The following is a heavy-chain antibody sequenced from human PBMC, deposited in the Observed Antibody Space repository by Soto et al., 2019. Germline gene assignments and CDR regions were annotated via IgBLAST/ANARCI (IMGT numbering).Heavy chain of an antibody. V-gene: IGHV3-53*01. CDR3: ARGCGGGSCYSDWDY. Sequence: GGSLRLSCAASGSSVSRKYMSWVRQAPEKGLEWVAVLYTGGTIFYTDSVKGRFTISRDSSENTLYLQMDNLRVEDTAVYYCARGCGGGSCYSDWDYWGQGTLVTVSS. J-gene: IGHJ4*02. D-gene: IGHD2-21*02. CDR2: LYTGGTI. CDR1: GSSVSRKY.